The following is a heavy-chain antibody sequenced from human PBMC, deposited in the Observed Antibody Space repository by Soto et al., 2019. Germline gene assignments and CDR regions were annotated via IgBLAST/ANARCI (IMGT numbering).Heavy chain of an antibody. J-gene: IGHJ4*02. CDR2: ISAYNGNT. Sequence: SVKVCCTASGDTFTGSYMHWLLLPPGQGLEWRGWISAYNGNTSYAQKLQGRVTMTTDTSTSTAYMELRSLRSDDTAVYYCARGVGDSSGYYYLDYWGQGTLVTVSS. V-gene: IGHV1-18*04. D-gene: IGHD3-22*01. CDR3: ARGVGDSSGYYYLDY. CDR1: GDTFTGSY.